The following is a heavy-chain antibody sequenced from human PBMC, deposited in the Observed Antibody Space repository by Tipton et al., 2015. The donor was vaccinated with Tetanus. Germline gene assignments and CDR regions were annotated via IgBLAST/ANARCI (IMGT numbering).Heavy chain of an antibody. D-gene: IGHD3-10*01. CDR3: AGGLVRCYEP. Sequence: TLSLTCSVSGGSVNSGTYYWSWIRQPPGKGLEWLGDIYYGGATQYNPSLDSRVTISMDPSKNQVSLRLTSVTAADTAVDSCAGGLVRCYEPWGRGTLVSVSS. CDR2: IYYGGAT. V-gene: IGHV4-61*01. J-gene: IGHJ5*02. CDR1: GGSVNSGTYY.